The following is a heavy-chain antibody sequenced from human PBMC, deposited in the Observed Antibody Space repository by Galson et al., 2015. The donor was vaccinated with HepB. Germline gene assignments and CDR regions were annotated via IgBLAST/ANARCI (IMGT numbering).Heavy chain of an antibody. Sequence: SLRLSCAASGFTFSSSNMHWVRQSPVKGLEWLAIISPDGRTTYYADAVRGRFTISRDNSKNTLFLQVDYLGPQDTVAYYCARDFLWNFDFWGRGALVTVSS. V-gene: IGHV3-30-3*01. CDR3: ARDFLWNFDF. D-gene: IGHD1-1*01. CDR2: ISPDGRTT. J-gene: IGHJ4*02. CDR1: GFTFSSSN.